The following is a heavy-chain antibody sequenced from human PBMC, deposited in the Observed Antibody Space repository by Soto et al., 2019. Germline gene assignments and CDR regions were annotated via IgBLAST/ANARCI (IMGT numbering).Heavy chain of an antibody. J-gene: IGHJ4*02. V-gene: IGHV3-23*01. Sequence: EVQLLESGGALVQPGGSLRLSCAASGFTFSNYAMSWVRQAPGKGLEWVSTVSNSGYSTYYADSVKGRFTISRDNSKNTLYLQMNILRAEDTAVYYFALATAFDYWGQGTLGTDSS. CDR1: GFTFSNYA. D-gene: IGHD2-21*02. CDR2: VSNSGYST. CDR3: ALATAFDY.